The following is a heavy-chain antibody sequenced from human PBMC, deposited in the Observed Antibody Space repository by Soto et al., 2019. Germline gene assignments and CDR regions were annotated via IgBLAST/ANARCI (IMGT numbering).Heavy chain of an antibody. CDR3: ARGDYYDSSGYYKPEYFDY. Sequence: ASVKVSCKASGYSFTGYSMHWVRQAPGQGLEWMGWISAYNGNTSYAQKLQGRVTMTTDTSTSTAYMELRSLSSDDTAVYYCARGDYYDSSGYYKPEYFDYWGQGTLVTVSS. V-gene: IGHV1-18*04. CDR1: GYSFTGYS. D-gene: IGHD3-22*01. J-gene: IGHJ4*02. CDR2: ISAYNGNT.